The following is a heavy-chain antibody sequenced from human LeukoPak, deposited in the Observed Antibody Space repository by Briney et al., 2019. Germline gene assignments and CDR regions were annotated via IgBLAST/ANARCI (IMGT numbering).Heavy chain of an antibody. CDR3: ARQTGSGLFILP. Sequence: SETLSLTCTVSGVSISSSNSYWGWIRQPPGKGLEWIGSIYYSGNTYYNASLKSQVSISIDTSKNQFSLKLTSVTAADTTVYYCARQTGSGLFILPGGQGTLVTVSS. V-gene: IGHV4-39*01. D-gene: IGHD3/OR15-3a*01. J-gene: IGHJ4*02. CDR2: IYYSGNT. CDR1: GVSISSSNSY.